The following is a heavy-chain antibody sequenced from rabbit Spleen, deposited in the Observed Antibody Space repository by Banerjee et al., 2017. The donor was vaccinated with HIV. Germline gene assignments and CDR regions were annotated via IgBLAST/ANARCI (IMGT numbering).Heavy chain of an antibody. CDR2: IDTSSVNT. J-gene: IGHJ4*01. CDR1: GFSFSSNYY. V-gene: IGHV1S40*01. CDR3: ARGEHFSVGFSAFAIYLDL. Sequence: QSLEESGGDLVKPGASLTLTCTASGFSFSSNYYICWVRQAPGKGLELIACIDTSSVNTADATWAKGRFTISKTSSTTVTLQMTSLTAADTATYFCARGEHFSVGFSAFAIYLDLWGPGTLVTVS. D-gene: IGHD6-1*01.